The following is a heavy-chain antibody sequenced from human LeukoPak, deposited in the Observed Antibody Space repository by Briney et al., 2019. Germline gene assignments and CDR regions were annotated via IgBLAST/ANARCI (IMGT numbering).Heavy chain of an antibody. V-gene: IGHV4-61*02. CDR1: GGSISSGSYY. Sequence: SETLSLTCTVSGGSISSGSYYWSWIRQPAGKGLEWIGRIYTSGSTNYNPSLKSRVTISVDTSKYQFSLKLSSVTAADTAVYYCARGLAAAAHDYWGQGTLVTVSS. J-gene: IGHJ4*02. CDR2: IYTSGST. D-gene: IGHD6-13*01. CDR3: ARGLAAAAHDY.